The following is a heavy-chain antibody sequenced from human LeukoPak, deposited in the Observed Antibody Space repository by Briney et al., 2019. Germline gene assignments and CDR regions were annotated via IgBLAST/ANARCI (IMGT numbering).Heavy chain of an antibody. J-gene: IGHJ4*02. D-gene: IGHD4-17*01. CDR3: ARALSVTFDY. V-gene: IGHV3-21*01. Sequence: SGGSLRLSCAASGFTFSSYSMNWVRQAPGKGLEWVSSISSSSSYIYYADSVKGRFTISRDNAKNSLYLQMNSLGAEDTAVYYCARALSVTFDYWGQGTLVTVSS. CDR2: ISSSSSYI. CDR1: GFTFSSYS.